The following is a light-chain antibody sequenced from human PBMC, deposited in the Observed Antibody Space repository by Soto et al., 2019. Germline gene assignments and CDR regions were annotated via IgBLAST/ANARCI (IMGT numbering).Light chain of an antibody. J-gene: IGLJ2*01. CDR2: NID. V-gene: IGLV1-44*01. Sequence: QSVLTQPPSTSGTPGQRVTISCSGSTSNIGSNSANWYQQVPGAAPKLLMYNIDQRPSGVPARFSGSKSGTSASLAISGLQSEDEADYYCAAWDDSLIGHVVFGGGTKLTVL. CDR1: TSNIGSNS. CDR3: AAWDDSLIGHVV.